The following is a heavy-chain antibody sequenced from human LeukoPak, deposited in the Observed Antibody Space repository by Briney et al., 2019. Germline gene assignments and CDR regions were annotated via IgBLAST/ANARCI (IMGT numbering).Heavy chain of an antibody. CDR1: GFTFSSYW. CDR2: INSDGSSI. CDR3: VREGRVSGYDFDC. V-gene: IGHV3-74*03. J-gene: IGHJ4*02. Sequence: GGSLRLSCAASGFTFSSYWMYWVRQAPGKGLVWVSRINSDGSSITYADSVKGRFTISRDNAKNTLFLQMNSLRLEDTAVYYCVREGRVSGYDFDCWGQGTLVTVSS. D-gene: IGHD5-12*01.